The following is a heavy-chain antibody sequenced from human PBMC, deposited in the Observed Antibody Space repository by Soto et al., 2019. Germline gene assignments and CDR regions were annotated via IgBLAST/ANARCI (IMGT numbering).Heavy chain of an antibody. J-gene: IGHJ4*02. CDR1: GGTFSSYA. D-gene: IGHD6-6*01. CDR3: ARDRVAARRVYYFDY. CDR2: IIPIFGTA. V-gene: IGHV1-69*12. Sequence: QVQLVQSGAEVKKPGSSVKVSCKASGGTFSSYAISWVRQAPGQGLEWMGGIIPIFGTANYAQKFQGRVTMSAAESTRTDYMELSSLRAEDTAVYYCARDRVAARRVYYFDYWGQGTLVTVSS.